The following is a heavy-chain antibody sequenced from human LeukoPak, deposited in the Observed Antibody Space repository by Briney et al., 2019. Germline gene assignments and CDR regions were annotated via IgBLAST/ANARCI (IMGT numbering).Heavy chain of an antibody. V-gene: IGHV4-39*01. D-gene: IGHD3-22*01. CDR1: GGSISSSSYY. CDR3: ARPLGPYYYDSSGYYYGDY. Sequence: SETLSLTCTVSGGSISSSSYYWGWIRQPPGKGLEWIGSIYYSGSTYYNPSLKSRVTISVDTSKNQFSLKLSSVTAADTAVYYCARPLGPYYYDSSGYYYGDYWGQGALVTVSP. J-gene: IGHJ4*02. CDR2: IYYSGST.